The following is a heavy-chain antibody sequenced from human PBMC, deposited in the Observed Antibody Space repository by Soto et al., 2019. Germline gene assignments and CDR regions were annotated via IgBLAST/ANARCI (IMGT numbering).Heavy chain of an antibody. J-gene: IGHJ5*01. CDR1: GYTFTSYD. CDR3: ATPLSVANVNS. D-gene: IGHD3-16*01. V-gene: IGHV1-8*01. CDR2: MNPNSGNT. Sequence: QVQLVQSGAEVKKPGASVKVSCKASGYTFTSYDINWVRQATGQGLEWMGWMNPNSGNTGYAQKFQGRVTMTRNTAISTPYRGPRSLTYGDPASYYVATPLSVANVNSGGQGTLATVS.